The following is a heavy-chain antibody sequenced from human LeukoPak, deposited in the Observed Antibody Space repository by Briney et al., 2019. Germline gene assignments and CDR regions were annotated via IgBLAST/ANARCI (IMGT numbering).Heavy chain of an antibody. CDR1: GFTFSSYW. CDR2: IKKDGSEK. V-gene: IGHV3-7*05. CDR3: ARLYGEYPDY. J-gene: IGHJ4*02. D-gene: IGHD4-17*01. Sequence: GGSLRLSCADSGFTFSSYWMSWVRQAPGKGLEWAANIKKDGSEKYYGDSVKGRFTISRNNANKSLYLQMKSLRAEDTAVYYCARLYGEYPDYWGQGTLVTVSS.